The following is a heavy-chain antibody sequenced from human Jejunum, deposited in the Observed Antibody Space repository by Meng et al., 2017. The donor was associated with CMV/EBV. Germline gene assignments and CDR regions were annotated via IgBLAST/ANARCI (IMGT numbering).Heavy chain of an antibody. CDR3: ARLNLAAFYS. Sequence: SCVASGFTLSSSEMNWVRQAPGKGLEWVAYITGGGNTKYYADSVKGRFTISRDNAKSSLYLQMNSLRAEDAAVYYCARLNLAAFYSWGQGALVTVSS. CDR2: ITGGGNTK. CDR1: GFTLSSSE. J-gene: IGHJ5*02. D-gene: IGHD2/OR15-2a*01. V-gene: IGHV3-48*03.